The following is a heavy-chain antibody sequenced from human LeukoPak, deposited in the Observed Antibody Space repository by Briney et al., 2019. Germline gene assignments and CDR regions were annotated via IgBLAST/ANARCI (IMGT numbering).Heavy chain of an antibody. CDR2: ISGSGGST. CDR3: AKDGTYYDSSGYYYGSYFDY. Sequence: GGSLRLSCAASGFTFSSYAMSWVRQAPGKGLEWVSAISGSGGSTYYADSVKGRFTISRDNSKNTLYLQMNSLRAEDTAVYYCAKDGTYYDSSGYYYGSYFDYWGQGTLDTVSS. CDR1: GFTFSSYA. J-gene: IGHJ4*02. V-gene: IGHV3-23*01. D-gene: IGHD3-22*01.